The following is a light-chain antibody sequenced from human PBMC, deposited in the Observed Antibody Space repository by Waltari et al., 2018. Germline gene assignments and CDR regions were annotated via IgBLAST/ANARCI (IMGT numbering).Light chain of an antibody. CDR3: QTWDTDNHVV. CDR1: SRHSNYA. CDR2: LNSDGSH. J-gene: IGLJ2*01. Sequence: QLVLPQSPSASASLGASVKLTCTLSSRHSNYAIAWHQQQPKKGPRYLMKLNSDGSHTRGDGIPDRFSGSSSGAERFLTISRLQSEDEADYYCQTWDTDNHVVFGGGTKLIVL. V-gene: IGLV4-69*01.